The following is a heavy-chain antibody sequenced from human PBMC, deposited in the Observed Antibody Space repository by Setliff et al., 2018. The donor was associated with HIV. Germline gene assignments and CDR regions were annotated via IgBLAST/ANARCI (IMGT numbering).Heavy chain of an antibody. CDR2: MNPNSGNT. V-gene: IGHV1-8*02. CDR1: GYTFTSYD. D-gene: IGHD3-22*01. Sequence: ASVKVSCKASGYTFTSYDINWVRQATGQGLEWMGWMNPNSGNTGYAQKFQGRVTMTGNTSISTAYMELSSLRSEDTAVYYCARWAGNYYDSSGYYDYWGQGTLVTVSS. J-gene: IGHJ4*02. CDR3: ARWAGNYYDSSGYYDY.